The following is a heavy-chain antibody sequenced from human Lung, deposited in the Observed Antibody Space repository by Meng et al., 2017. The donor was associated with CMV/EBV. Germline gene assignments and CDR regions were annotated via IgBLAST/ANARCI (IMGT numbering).Heavy chain of an antibody. CDR1: GFTFSSYE. J-gene: IGHJ6*02. V-gene: IGHV3-48*03. CDR3: ARDRGVVVPAAKYYYYGMDV. CDR2: ISSSGSTI. D-gene: IGHD2-2*01. Sequence: GGSXRLXCAASGFTFSSYEMNWVRQAPGKGLEWVSYISSSGSTIYYADSVKGRFTISRDNAKNSLYLQMNSLRADDTAVYYCARDRGVVVPAAKYYYYGMDVWXQGTTVTVSS.